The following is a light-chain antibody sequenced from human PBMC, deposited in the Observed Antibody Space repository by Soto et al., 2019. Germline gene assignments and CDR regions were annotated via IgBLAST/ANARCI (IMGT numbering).Light chain of an antibody. J-gene: IGLJ1*01. Sequence: QAVVTQPPSASGTPGPRLTISCSGSSSNIGSKTVNWYQQLPGTAPKLLIYSNYQRPSGVPDRFSGSKSGTSASLAISGLQSEDEADYYCSAWDASLNGYVFGTGTKVTVL. V-gene: IGLV1-44*01. CDR1: SSNIGSKT. CDR3: SAWDASLNGYV. CDR2: SNY.